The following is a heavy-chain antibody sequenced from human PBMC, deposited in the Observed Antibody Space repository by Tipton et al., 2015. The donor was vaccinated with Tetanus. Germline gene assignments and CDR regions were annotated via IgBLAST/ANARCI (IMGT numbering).Heavy chain of an antibody. V-gene: IGHV4-61*01. CDR3: ARANNDYPKKGPFDY. D-gene: IGHD5-12*01. CDR2: VYHSGLT. CDR1: GTSVRGSSHD. J-gene: IGHJ4*02. Sequence: TLSLTCAVSGTSVRGSSHDWTWIRQPPGKGLEWVGYVYHSGLTNYTPSLKSRVTMPIDTSKNQFSLKLNSVTAADTAVYYCARANNDYPKKGPFDYWGQGILVIVSS.